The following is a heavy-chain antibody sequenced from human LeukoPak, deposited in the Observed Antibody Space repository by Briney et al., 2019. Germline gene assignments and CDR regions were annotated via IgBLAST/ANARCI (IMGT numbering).Heavy chain of an antibody. J-gene: IGHJ4*02. CDR1: GGSISSYY. D-gene: IGHD6-13*01. V-gene: IGHV4-59*01. Sequence: SETLSLTCTVSGGSISSYYWSWIRQPPGKGLEWIGYIYYSGSTNYNPSLKSRVTISVDTSKNQFSLKLSSVTAADTAVYYCARALWSSFLFDYWGRGTLVTVSS. CDR2: IYYSGST. CDR3: ARALWSSFLFDY.